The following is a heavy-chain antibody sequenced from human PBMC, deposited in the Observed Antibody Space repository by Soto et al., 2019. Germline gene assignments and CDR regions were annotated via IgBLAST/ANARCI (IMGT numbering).Heavy chain of an antibody. V-gene: IGHV3-21*01. D-gene: IGHD1-26*01. CDR3: VRKNNVGSYQSDDTFDF. J-gene: IGHJ3*01. CDR1: GFTFSGYS. Sequence: EVQLVESGGGLVKPGGSLRLSCTGSGFTFSGYSMNWVRQAPGEGLEWVSAISSSGTYIYYADSVKGRFTISRDNAQKSLYLKMNSLRAEDTAIYYCVRKNNVGSYQSDDTFDFWGQGRMFSVSS. CDR2: ISSSGTYI.